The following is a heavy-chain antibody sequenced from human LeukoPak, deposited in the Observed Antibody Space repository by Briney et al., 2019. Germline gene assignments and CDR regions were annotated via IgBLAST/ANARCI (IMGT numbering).Heavy chain of an antibody. J-gene: IGHJ4*02. CDR1: GYTFTGYY. CDR3: ARDDEYYDILTGYSLDY. CDR2: INPNSGGT. V-gene: IGHV1-2*02. Sequence: ASVKVSCKASGYTFTGYYMHWVRQAPGQGLEWMGWINPNSGGTNYALKFQGRVTMTRDTSISTAYMELSRLRSDDTAVYYCARDDEYYDILTGYSLDYWGQGTLVTVSS. D-gene: IGHD3-9*01.